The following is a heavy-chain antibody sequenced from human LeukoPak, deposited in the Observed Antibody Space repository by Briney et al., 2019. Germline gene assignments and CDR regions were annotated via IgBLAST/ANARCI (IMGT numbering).Heavy chain of an antibody. CDR3: AREGALAAAGTVDPDYYYYYGMDV. J-gene: IGHJ6*02. V-gene: IGHV4-59*01. CDR2: IYYSGST. D-gene: IGHD6-13*01. Sequence: SETLSLTCTVSGGSISSYYWSWIRQPPGKGLEWIGYIYYSGSTNYNPSLKSRVTISVDTSKNQFSLKLSSVTAADTAVYYCAREGALAAAGTVDPDYYYYYGMDVWGQGTTVTVSS. CDR1: GGSISSYY.